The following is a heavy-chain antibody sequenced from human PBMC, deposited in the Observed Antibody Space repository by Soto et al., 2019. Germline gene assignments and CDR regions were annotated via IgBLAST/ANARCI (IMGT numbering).Heavy chain of an antibody. J-gene: IGHJ4*02. CDR2: ISGSGGST. CDR1: GFTFSSYA. D-gene: IGHD3-16*02. CDR3: AKDRRDYVWGSYRSY. Sequence: GGSLRLSWAASGFTFSSYAMSWVRQAPGKGLEWVSAISGSGGSTYYADSVKGRFTISRDNSKNTLYLQMNSLRAEDTAVYYCAKDRRDYVWGSYRSYWGQGTLVTVSS. V-gene: IGHV3-23*01.